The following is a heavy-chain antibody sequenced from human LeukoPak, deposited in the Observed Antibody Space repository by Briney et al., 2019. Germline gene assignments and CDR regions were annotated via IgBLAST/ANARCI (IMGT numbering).Heavy chain of an antibody. J-gene: IGHJ5*02. V-gene: IGHV4-59*01. CDR3: ARFTPQGYGWGGYNRFDP. Sequence: PSETLSLTCTVSGGSIRSYYWNWIRQPPGKGLEWIGYIYYSGSTNYNPSLKSRVTISVDTPKNQFSLNLTSVTAADTAVYYCARFTPQGYGWGGYNRFDPWGQGTLVTVSS. D-gene: IGHD3-16*01. CDR2: IYYSGST. CDR1: GGSIRSYY.